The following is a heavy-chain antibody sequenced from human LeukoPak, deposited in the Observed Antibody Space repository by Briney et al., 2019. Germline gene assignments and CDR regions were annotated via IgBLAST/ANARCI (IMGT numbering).Heavy chain of an antibody. D-gene: IGHD3-3*01. Sequence: ASVKVSCKASGYTFTSYGISWVRQAPGQGLEWMGWISAYNGNTNYAQKLQGRVTMTTDTSTSTAYMELRSLRSDDTAVYHCARWARLEWLLLKVYYYYYMDVWGKGTTVTVSS. CDR1: GYTFTSYG. CDR2: ISAYNGNT. V-gene: IGHV1-18*01. J-gene: IGHJ6*03. CDR3: ARWARLEWLLLKVYYYYYMDV.